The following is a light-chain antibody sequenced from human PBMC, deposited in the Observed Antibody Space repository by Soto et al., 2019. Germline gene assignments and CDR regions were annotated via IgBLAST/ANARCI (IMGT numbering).Light chain of an antibody. CDR3: QQYDGSPIT. CDR2: SVS. V-gene: IGKV3-20*01. J-gene: IGKJ5*01. Sequence: DIVSRHAPVTLTLSPGEKPTLSCGVSQSVTSSYLAWYQQKPGQAPRLLISSVSKRATGIPDRFSGGGSGTDLTLTISRVEPEDFALYICQQYDGSPITFGQGTRLEI. CDR1: QSVTSSY.